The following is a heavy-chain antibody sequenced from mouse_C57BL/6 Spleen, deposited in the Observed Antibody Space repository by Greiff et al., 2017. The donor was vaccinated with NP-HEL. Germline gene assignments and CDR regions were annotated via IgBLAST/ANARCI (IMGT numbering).Heavy chain of an antibody. D-gene: IGHD2-3*01. J-gene: IGHJ3*01. CDR3: TNYDGYYPFAY. Sequence: EVQVVESGGGLVQPGGSMKLSCAASGFTFSDAWMDWVRQSPEKGLEWVAEIRNKANNHATYYAESVKGRFTISRDDSKSSVYLQMNSLRAEDTGIYYCTNYDGYYPFAYGGQGTLVTVSA. V-gene: IGHV6-6*01. CDR2: IRNKANNHAT. CDR1: GFTFSDAW.